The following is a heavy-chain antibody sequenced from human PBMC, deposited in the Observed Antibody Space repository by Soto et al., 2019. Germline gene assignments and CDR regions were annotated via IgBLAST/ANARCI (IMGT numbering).Heavy chain of an antibody. CDR1: GFSLSATGVG. J-gene: IGHJ4*02. V-gene: IGHV2-5*02. D-gene: IGHD3-10*01. Sequence: PTLVNPTQTLTLPCTFSGFSLSATGVGVGWIRKPPGRALEWLALIYWDDDKLYSPSLKTRLAITKDTSKNQVFRTMTNMDPVETATYYCVRFTRDLLWFGENPFYFDYWGQGTLVTVSS. CDR3: VRFTRDLLWFGENPFYFDY. CDR2: IYWDDDK.